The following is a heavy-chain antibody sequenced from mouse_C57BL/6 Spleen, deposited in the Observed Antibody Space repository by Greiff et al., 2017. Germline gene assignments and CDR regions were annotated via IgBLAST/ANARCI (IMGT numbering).Heavy chain of an antibody. J-gene: IGHJ2*01. D-gene: IGHD2-3*01. Sequence: EVKLEESGGGLVQPGGSLSLSCAASGFTFTDYYMSWVRQPPGKALEWLGFIRNKANGYTTEYSASVKGRFTISRDNSQSILYLQMNALRAEDSATYYGARYKGLLRYFDYWGQGTTLTVSS. CDR3: ARYKGLLRYFDY. CDR1: GFTFTDYY. V-gene: IGHV7-3*01. CDR2: IRNKANGYTT.